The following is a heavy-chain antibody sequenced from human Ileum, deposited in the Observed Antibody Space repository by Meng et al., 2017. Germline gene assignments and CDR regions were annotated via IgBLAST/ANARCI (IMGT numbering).Heavy chain of an antibody. D-gene: IGHD7-27*01. V-gene: IGHV4-61*08. CDR3: ARDHWGSLDY. CDR1: GGSVRTSDYQ. J-gene: IGHJ4*02. CDR2: AGT. Sequence: HVEVQASGPALVRPSETLSRICTVSGGSVRTSDYQWGWIRQPPGKGLECIGYAGTNYNPSLKSRVTISVDTSKRQFSLKLTSVTAADTAVYYCARDHWGSLDYRGQGILVTVSS.